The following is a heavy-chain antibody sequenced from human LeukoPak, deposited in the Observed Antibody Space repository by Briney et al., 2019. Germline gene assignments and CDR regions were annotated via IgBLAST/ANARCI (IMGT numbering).Heavy chain of an antibody. Sequence: PGRSLRLSCAASGFTFSNYAMHWARQAPGKGLEWVANIKQDGSEKYYVDSVKGRFTISRDNAKNSLYLQMNSLRAEDTAVYYCASPKAAAAAGRGFDYWGQGTLVTVSS. J-gene: IGHJ4*02. CDR1: GFTFSNYA. D-gene: IGHD6-25*01. V-gene: IGHV3-7*01. CDR3: ASPKAAAAAGRGFDY. CDR2: IKQDGSEK.